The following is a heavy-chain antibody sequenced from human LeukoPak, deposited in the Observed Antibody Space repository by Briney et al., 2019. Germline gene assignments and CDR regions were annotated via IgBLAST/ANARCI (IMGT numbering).Heavy chain of an antibody. CDR1: GFIFSSYW. D-gene: IGHD6-19*01. CDR2: INTDGSVT. Sequence: GGSLRLSCATSGFIFSSYWMHWVRQAPGKGLVWVSYINTDGSVTNYADSVKGRFTISRDNAKNTLYLQMNSLRAEDTAVYYCARNRALAVAGDWGQGTLVTVSS. J-gene: IGHJ4*02. V-gene: IGHV3-74*01. CDR3: ARNRALAVAGD.